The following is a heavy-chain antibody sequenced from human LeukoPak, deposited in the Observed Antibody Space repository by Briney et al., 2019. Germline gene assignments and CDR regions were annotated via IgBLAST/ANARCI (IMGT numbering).Heavy chain of an antibody. CDR3: AELGITMIGGV. J-gene: IGHJ6*04. D-gene: IGHD3-10*02. CDR1: GFTFSSYS. CDR2: ISSSSAFI. V-gene: IGHV3-21*01. Sequence: GGSLRLSCAASGFTFSSYSMNWVRQAPGKGLEWVSSISSSSAFIYYADSVKGRFTISRDNAKNSLYLLLDSLGAEDTAVYYCAELGITMIGGVWGKGTTATISS.